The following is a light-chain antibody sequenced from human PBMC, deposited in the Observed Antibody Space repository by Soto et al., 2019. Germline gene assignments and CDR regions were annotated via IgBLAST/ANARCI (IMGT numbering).Light chain of an antibody. Sequence: QAVVTQEPSLTVSPGGTVTLTCGYSTGAVTSGHYPYWFQVKPGQAPRTLLYDVNNKHSWTPARFSGSLLGGKAALTLSGAQPEDEADYYCMLSYSGPSIFGRGTQLTVL. J-gene: IGLJ7*01. CDR2: DVN. V-gene: IGLV7-46*01. CDR3: MLSYSGPSI. CDR1: TGAVTSGHY.